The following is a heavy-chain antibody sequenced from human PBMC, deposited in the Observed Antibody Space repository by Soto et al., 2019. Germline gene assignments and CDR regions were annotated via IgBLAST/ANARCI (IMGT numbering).Heavy chain of an antibody. V-gene: IGHV4-39*07. CDR3: ARDVYYGGFSLGY. D-gene: IGHD4-17*01. Sequence: SETLSLTCTVSGGSVSSSNYYWGWIRQSPGKGLEWIGDIYYSGSTYYNPSLESRVTISMDESRNQLSLEIRSMTAADTAVYYCARDVYYGGFSLGYWGHGILVTVSS. CDR2: IYYSGST. J-gene: IGHJ4*01. CDR1: GGSVSSSNYY.